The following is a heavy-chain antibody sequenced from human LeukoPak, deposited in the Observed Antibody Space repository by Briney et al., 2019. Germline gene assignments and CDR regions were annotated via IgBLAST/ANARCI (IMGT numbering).Heavy chain of an antibody. J-gene: IGHJ4*02. CDR1: GIPFRSLW. CDR2: INGDGTST. Sequence: GSLRLLFAGPGIPFRSLWMPLVRQAPGKGLVWVSRINGDGTSTSYADSVKGRFTISRDNAKNTLYLQMNSLRAEDTAVYYCARDQIYCTGGYCYFDYWGQGTLVTISS. D-gene: IGHD2-8*02. CDR3: ARDQIYCTGGYCYFDY. V-gene: IGHV3-74*01.